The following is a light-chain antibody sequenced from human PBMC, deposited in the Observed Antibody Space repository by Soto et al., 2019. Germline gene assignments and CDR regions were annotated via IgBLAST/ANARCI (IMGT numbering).Light chain of an antibody. CDR1: QSVSSSY. CDR2: GAS. J-gene: IGKJ1*01. V-gene: IGKV3-20*01. CDR3: QPYGSSPWT. Sequence: EIVLTQSPGTLSLSPGERATLSCRASQSVSSSYLAWYQQNPGQAPRLLIYGASSRATGIPDMFSGSGSGTGFTLTISRLEPEDFSVYYCQPYGSSPWTFGQGTKVDIK.